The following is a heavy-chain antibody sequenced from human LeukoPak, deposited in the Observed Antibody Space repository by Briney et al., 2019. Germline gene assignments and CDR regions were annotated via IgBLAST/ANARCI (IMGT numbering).Heavy chain of an antibody. D-gene: IGHD2-15*01. CDR1: GFTVFNYW. CDR2: ASYDGNNK. V-gene: IGHV3-30*18. J-gene: IGHJ4*02. Sequence: GGSLRLSCAASGFTVFNYWMSWVRQAPGKGLEWVAVASYDGNNKFYADSVKGRFTISRDNSKNTLYLQMNSLRVEDTAVYYCAKEFCSGGNCYWAYFDSWGQGTLVTVSS. CDR3: AKEFCSGGNCYWAYFDS.